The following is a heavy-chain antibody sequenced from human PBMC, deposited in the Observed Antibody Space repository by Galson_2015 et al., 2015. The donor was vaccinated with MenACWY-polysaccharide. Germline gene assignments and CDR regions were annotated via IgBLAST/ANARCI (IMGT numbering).Heavy chain of an antibody. Sequence: SVKVSCKASGYTFISYDINWVRQAPGQGFEWMGWISAQNGNKKYTQKFQGRVTMTTDKSTNTAYMELRSLRSDDRAVYYCARGRRSYDFWTSFSQNYGMDVWGQGTTVTVSS. V-gene: IGHV1-18*01. D-gene: IGHD3-3*01. CDR3: ARGRRSYDFWTSFSQNYGMDV. CDR1: GYTFISYD. J-gene: IGHJ6*02. CDR2: ISAQNGNK.